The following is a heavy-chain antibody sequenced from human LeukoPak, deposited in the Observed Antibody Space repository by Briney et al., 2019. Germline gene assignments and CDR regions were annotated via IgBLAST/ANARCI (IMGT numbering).Heavy chain of an antibody. D-gene: IGHD2-2*02. CDR3: ARSGYCSSTSCYTGHYYYGMDV. CDR1: GYTFTSYG. CDR2: ISAYNGNT. Sequence: ASVKVSCKASGYTFTSYGISWVRQAPGQGLEWMGWISAYNGNTNYAQKLQGRVTMTTDTSTSTAYTELRSLRSDDTAVYYCARSGYCSSTSCYTGHYYYGMDVWGQGTTVTVSS. V-gene: IGHV1-18*01. J-gene: IGHJ6*02.